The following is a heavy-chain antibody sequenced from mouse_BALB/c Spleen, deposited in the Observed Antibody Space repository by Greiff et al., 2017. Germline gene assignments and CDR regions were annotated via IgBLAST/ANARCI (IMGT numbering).Heavy chain of an antibody. CDR2: ISTYYGNT. Sequence: QVQLKESGPELVRPGVSVKISCKGSGYTFTDYAMHWVKQSHAKSLEWIGVISTYYGNTNYNQKFKGKATMTVDKSSSTAYMELARLTSEDSAIYYCARDYGYFDYWGQGTTLTVSS. J-gene: IGHJ2*01. CDR1: GYTFTDYA. D-gene: IGHD1-1*01. CDR3: ARDYGYFDY. V-gene: IGHV1-67*01.